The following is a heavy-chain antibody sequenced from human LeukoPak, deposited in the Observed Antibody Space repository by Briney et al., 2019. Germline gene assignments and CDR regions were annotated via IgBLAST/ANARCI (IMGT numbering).Heavy chain of an antibody. D-gene: IGHD5-18*01. CDR1: GFTFSSYG. CDR3: AREGSDSYGSTNWFDP. V-gene: IGHV3-33*01. J-gene: IGHJ5*02. Sequence: GGSLRLSCAASGFTFSSYGMHWVRQAPGKGLEWVAVIWYDGSNKYYADSVKGRFTISRDNSKNTLYLQMNSLRAEDTAVYYCAREGSDSYGSTNWFDPWGQRTLVTVSS. CDR2: IWYDGSNK.